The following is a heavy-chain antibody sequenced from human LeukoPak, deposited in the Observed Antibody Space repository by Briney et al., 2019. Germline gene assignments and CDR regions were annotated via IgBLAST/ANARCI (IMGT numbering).Heavy chain of an antibody. Sequence: KASETLSLTCTVSGGSISSYSWSWIRQPPGKGLEWLGSIYYSGSTNYTPSLKSRVTMSVDTSKNHFSLKLSSVTAADTAVYYCARHGGESIVAMILHAFDIWGQGTMVTVSS. CDR3: ARHGGESIVAMILHAFDI. V-gene: IGHV4-59*08. D-gene: IGHD5-12*01. CDR1: GGSISSYS. CDR2: IYYSGST. J-gene: IGHJ3*02.